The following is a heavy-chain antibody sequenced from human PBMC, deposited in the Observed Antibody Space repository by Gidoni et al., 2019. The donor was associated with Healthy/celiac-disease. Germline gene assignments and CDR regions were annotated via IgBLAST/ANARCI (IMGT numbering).Heavy chain of an antibody. CDR3: AKGNAGSSWYPHHLDY. Sequence: EVQLVESGGGLVQPGRSLRLSCAASGFTFDDYAMHWVRQAPGKGLEWVSGISWNSGSIGYADSVKGRFTISRDNAKNSLYLQMNSLRAEDTALYYCAKGNAGSSWYPHHLDYWGQGTLVTVSS. CDR1: GFTFDDYA. J-gene: IGHJ4*02. CDR2: ISWNSGSI. D-gene: IGHD6-13*01. V-gene: IGHV3-9*01.